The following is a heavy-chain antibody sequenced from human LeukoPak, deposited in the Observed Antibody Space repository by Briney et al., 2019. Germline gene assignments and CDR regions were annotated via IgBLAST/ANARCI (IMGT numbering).Heavy chain of an antibody. CDR2: IQYDGSRK. D-gene: IGHD5-18*01. J-gene: IGHJ4*02. CDR3: ARGGPRDGYDY. V-gene: IGHV3-30*02. Sequence: GGSLRLSCATSGFTFSTSDMHWVRQAPGKGLEWVSFIQYDGSRKNYVDSVKGRFTISRDNSKNTVHLQMNSLRAEDTAVYYCARGGPRDGYDYWGQGTLVTVSS. CDR1: GFTFSTSD.